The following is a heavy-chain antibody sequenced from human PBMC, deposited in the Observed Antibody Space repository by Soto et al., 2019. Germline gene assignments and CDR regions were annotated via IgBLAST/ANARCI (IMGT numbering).Heavy chain of an antibody. J-gene: IGHJ5*02. CDR1: GYNFNSYT. CDR3: ARVVGALGHWFDP. CDR2: ISAYNGNT. D-gene: IGHD1-26*01. V-gene: IGHV1-18*01. Sequence: QVQLVQSGVEVKKPGASVKVSCKASGYNFNSYTISWVRQAPGQGLEWMGRISAYNGNTNYAQKLQGRVTMLTDTSTSTAYMELRSPRSDDTAVYHCARVVGALGHWFDPWGQGTLVTVSS.